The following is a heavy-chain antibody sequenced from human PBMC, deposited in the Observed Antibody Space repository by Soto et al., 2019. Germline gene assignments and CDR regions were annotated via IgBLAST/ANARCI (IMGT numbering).Heavy chain of an antibody. D-gene: IGHD6-13*01. J-gene: IGHJ6*02. Sequence: QVQLVQSGAEVKKPGSSVKVSCKASGGTFSSYTISWVRQAPGQGLEWIGRIIPILGIANYAQKFQGRVTITADKSTSTAYMELSSLRSEDTAVYYCARENKPPRIAAAGGPRDYYYGMDVWGQGTTVTVSS. CDR3: ARENKPPRIAAAGGPRDYYYGMDV. CDR1: GGTFSSYT. CDR2: IIPILGIA. V-gene: IGHV1-69*08.